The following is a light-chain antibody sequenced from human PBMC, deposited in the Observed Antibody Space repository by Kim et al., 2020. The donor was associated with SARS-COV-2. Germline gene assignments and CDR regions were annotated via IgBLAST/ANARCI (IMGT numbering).Light chain of an antibody. Sequence: QLVLTQPPSASASLGASAKLTCTLSSGHSNYAIAWHQQQPQKGPRFLMKVNSDGSHNKGDGIPDRFSGSSSGAERHLTISSLQSEDEADYYCQTWGSGSDVFGGGTKLTVL. CDR2: VNSDGSH. CDR3: QTWGSGSDV. CDR1: SGHSNYA. J-gene: IGLJ3*02. V-gene: IGLV4-69*01.